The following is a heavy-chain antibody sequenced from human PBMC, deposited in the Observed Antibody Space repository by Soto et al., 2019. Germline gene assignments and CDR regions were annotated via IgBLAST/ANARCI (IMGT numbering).Heavy chain of an antibody. J-gene: IGHJ6*02. CDR1: GFTFSSYA. CDR2: ISYDGSNK. D-gene: IGHD3-10*01. V-gene: IGHV3-30-3*01. Sequence: QVQLVESGGGVVQPGRSLRLSCAASGFTFSSYAMHWVRQAPGKGLEWVAVISYDGSNKYYADSVKGRFTISRDNSKNTLYLQMNSLRAEDTAVYYCARGSGSYHGMDVWGQGTTVTVSS. CDR3: ARGSGSYHGMDV.